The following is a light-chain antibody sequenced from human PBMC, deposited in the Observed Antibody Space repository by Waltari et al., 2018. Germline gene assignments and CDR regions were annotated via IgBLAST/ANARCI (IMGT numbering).Light chain of an antibody. CDR1: SSNVGSTS. CDR3: SVWDDSLSGPV. Sequence: QSVVTQPPSASGAPGQRVTISCSGTSSNVGSTSIKWYQQPPGTAPKVVMYDIDRRPSGVPDRFSGSRSGTTASLTISGLQSEDEADYYCSVWDDSLSGPVFGGGTKLTVL. J-gene: IGLJ2*01. V-gene: IGLV1-44*01. CDR2: DID.